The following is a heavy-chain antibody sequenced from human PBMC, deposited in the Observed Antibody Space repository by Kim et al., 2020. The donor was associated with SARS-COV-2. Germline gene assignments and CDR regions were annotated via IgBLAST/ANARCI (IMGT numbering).Heavy chain of an antibody. Sequence: GGSLRLSCSTSGFTFSDYYMSWIRQAPGKGLEWISHISTISHYTNYADSVKGRFSISRDNAKNSLYLEMNNLRAEDTAVYYCARNRQVYYSDYWGQGTLAT. D-gene: IGHD2-8*01. V-gene: IGHV3-11*06. J-gene: IGHJ4*02. CDR3: ARNRQVYYSDY. CDR2: ISTISHYT. CDR1: GFTFSDYY.